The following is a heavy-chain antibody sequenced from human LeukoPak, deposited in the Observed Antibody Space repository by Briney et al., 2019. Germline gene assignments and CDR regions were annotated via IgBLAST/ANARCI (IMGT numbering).Heavy chain of an antibody. CDR2: LYTGGGT. J-gene: IGHJ4*02. CDR3: TRSGYRHPYHFDS. V-gene: IGHV3-53*01. CDR1: GFSVRTTY. Sequence: GGSLRLSCAASGFSVRTTYMSCVRQAPGKGREWVSVLYTGGGTDHADSVKGRFTISRDNSKNTLSLQMNSLRVEDTAIYYCTRSGYRHPYHFDSWGQGTLVTVSS. D-gene: IGHD3-22*01.